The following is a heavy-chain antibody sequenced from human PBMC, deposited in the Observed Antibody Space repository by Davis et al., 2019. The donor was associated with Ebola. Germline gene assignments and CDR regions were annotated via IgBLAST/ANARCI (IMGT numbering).Heavy chain of an antibody. V-gene: IGHV3-48*02. J-gene: IGHJ4*02. CDR3: ARDMTSVKYYGDYIFVY. D-gene: IGHD4-17*01. Sequence: GGSLRLSCAASGFTFSSYSMNWVRQAPGKGLEWVSSISSSSSTIYYADSVKGRFTISRDNAKNSLYLQMNSLRDEDTAVYYCARDMTSVKYYGDYIFVYWGQGTLVTVSS. CDR1: GFTFSSYS. CDR2: ISSSSSTI.